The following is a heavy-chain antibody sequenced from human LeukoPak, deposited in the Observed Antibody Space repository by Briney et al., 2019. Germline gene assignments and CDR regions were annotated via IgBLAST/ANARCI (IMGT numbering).Heavy chain of an antibody. CDR2: ISGSGGST. CDR3: AKTGYDYIWGSYRPTFFDY. Sequence: GGSLRLSCAASGFTFSSYAMSWVRQAPGKGLEWVSAISGSGGSTYYADSVKGRFTISRDNSKNTLYLQMNSLRAEGTAVYYCAKTGYDYIWGSYRPTFFDYWGQGTLVTVSS. D-gene: IGHD3-16*02. V-gene: IGHV3-23*01. J-gene: IGHJ4*02. CDR1: GFTFSSYA.